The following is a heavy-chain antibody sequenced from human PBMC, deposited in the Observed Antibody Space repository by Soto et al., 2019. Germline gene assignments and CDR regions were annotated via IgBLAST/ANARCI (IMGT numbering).Heavy chain of an antibody. J-gene: IGHJ5*02. CDR1: SGSISSSNW. CDR2: IYHSGST. D-gene: IGHD6-13*01. CDR3: ARVLLAAAGMNWFDP. Sequence: PSETLSLTCAVSSGSISSSNWWSWVRQPPGKGLEWIGEIYHSGSTNYNPSLKSRVTISVDKSKNQFSLKLSSVTAADTAVYYCARVLLAAAGMNWFDPSGQGTLVTVSS. V-gene: IGHV4-4*02.